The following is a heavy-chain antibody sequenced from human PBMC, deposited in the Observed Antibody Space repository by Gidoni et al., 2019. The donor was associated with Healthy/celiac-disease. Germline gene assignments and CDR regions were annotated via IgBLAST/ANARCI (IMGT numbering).Heavy chain of an antibody. CDR2: HSGRGGST. CDR3: AKRVRYSSSWYYFDY. V-gene: IGHV3-23*01. CDR1: GWPVSSSA. J-gene: IGHJ4*02. D-gene: IGHD6-13*01. Sequence: EVRLLGSGGGLVRPGGSLSLSCAASGWPVSSSAMSWVRPARGKGLEWVSAHSGRGGSTYYADPVQGRFTISRDNATNPLYLQMHSLRAEDTAVYSCAKRVRYSSSWYYFDYWGQGTLVTVSS.